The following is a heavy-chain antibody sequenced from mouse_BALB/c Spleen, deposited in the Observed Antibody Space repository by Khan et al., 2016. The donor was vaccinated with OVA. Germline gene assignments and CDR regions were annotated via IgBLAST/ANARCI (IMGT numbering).Heavy chain of an antibody. CDR2: ISSGDTYT. V-gene: IGHV5-9-3*01. D-gene: IGHD2-2*01. J-gene: IGHJ4*01. CDR3: ARHEGYYGYGQGDY. CDR1: GFSFSRYS. Sequence: EVELVESGGGLVEPGGSLKLSCAASGFSFSRYSMSWVRQTPEKRLEWVATISSGDTYTYYPDSVRGRFTISRDNAKNTLSLQMSSLRSEDTAIYHCARHEGYYGYGQGDYWGRGTSVTVSS.